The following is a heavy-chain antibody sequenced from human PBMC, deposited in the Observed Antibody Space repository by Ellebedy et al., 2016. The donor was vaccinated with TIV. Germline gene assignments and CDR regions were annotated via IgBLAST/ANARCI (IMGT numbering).Heavy chain of an antibody. V-gene: IGHV3-21*06. CDR3: ARGWSTPDS. CDR2: IRSTGSDK. D-gene: IGHD2-15*01. CDR1: GFAFSNHW. Sequence: GESLKISCAVSGFAFSNHWMHWVRQAPGKGLEWVSSIRSTGSDKYYAESVKGRFTISRDNAQNTLFLQMNSLRVEDTAVYYCARGWSTPDSWGQGTLVIVSS. J-gene: IGHJ4*02.